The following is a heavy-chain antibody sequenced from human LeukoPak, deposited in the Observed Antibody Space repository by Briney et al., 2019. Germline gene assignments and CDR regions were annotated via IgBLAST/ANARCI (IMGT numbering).Heavy chain of an antibody. V-gene: IGHV1-18*01. CDR1: GYTLSESG. CDR2: NTTDNGEK. D-gene: IGHD2-8*01. J-gene: IGHJ4*02. CDR3: ARDCSNGVCYPRDY. Sequence: GASVKVSCKASGYTLSESGISGVRQAPGQGREGVGWNTTDNGEKIYSQKCQCRFTMTTDTSSGTYYMELRNLSSVDTAIYYGARDCSNGVCYPRDYWGQGTLVIVSS.